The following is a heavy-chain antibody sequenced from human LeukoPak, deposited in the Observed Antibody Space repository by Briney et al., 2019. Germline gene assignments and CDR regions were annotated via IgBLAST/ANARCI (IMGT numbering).Heavy chain of an antibody. CDR3: AREEWELLAFDI. D-gene: IGHD1-26*01. CDR2: ISWNSGSI. CDR1: GFTFDDYA. V-gene: IGHV3-9*01. J-gene: IGHJ3*02. Sequence: GGSLRLSCAASGFTFDDYAMHWVRQAPGKGLEWVSGISWNSGSIGYADSVKGRSTISRDNAKNTLYLQMNSLRAEDTALYYCAREEWELLAFDIWGQGTMVTVSS.